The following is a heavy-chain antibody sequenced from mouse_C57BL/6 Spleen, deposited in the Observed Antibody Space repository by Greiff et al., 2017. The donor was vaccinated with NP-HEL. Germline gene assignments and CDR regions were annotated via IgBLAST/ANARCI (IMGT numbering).Heavy chain of an antibody. V-gene: IGHV1-15*01. CDR3: TRWDGNYLAWFAY. CDR1: GYTFTDYE. CDR2: IDPETGGT. D-gene: IGHD2-1*01. J-gene: IGHJ3*01. Sequence: LQESGAELVRPGASVTLSCKASGYTFTDYEMHWVKQTPVHGLEWIGAIDPETGGTAYNQKFKGKAILTADKSSSTAYMELRSLTSEDSAVYYCTRWDGNYLAWFAYWGQGTLVTVSA.